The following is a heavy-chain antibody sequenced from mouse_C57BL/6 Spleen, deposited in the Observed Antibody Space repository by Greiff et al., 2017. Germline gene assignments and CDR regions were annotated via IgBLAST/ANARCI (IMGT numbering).Heavy chain of an antibody. V-gene: IGHV1-50*01. D-gene: IGHD2-5*01. CDR3: ASARYYSNYPAWFAY. Sequence: VQLQQPGAELVKPGASVKLSCKASGYTFTSYWMQWVKQRPGQGLEWIGEIDPSDSYTNYNQKFKGKATLTVDTSSSTAYMQLSSLTSEDSAVYYCASARYYSNYPAWFAYWGQGTLVTVSA. J-gene: IGHJ3*01. CDR2: IDPSDSYT. CDR1: GYTFTSYW.